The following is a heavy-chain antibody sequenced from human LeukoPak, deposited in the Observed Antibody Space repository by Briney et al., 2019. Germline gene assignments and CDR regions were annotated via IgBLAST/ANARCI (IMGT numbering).Heavy chain of an antibody. J-gene: IGHJ4*02. CDR1: GGTFSSYA. CDR2: IIPILGIA. Sequence: GSSVKVSCKASGGTFSSYAISWVRQAPGQGLEWMGRIIPILGIANYAQKFQGRVTITADKSTSTAYMELSSLRSEDTAVYYCARRAAAPTYFDYWGQGTLVTVSS. CDR3: ARRAAAPTYFDY. D-gene: IGHD6-13*01. V-gene: IGHV1-69*04.